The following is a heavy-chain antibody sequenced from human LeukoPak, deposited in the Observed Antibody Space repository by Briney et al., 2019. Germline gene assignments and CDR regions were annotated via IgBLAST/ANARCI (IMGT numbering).Heavy chain of an antibody. D-gene: IGHD2-21*01. CDR1: GGTFINYA. CDR2: IIPMYGTT. J-gene: IGHJ5*02. Sequence: ASVKVSCKASGGTFINYAISWVRQAPGQGLEWMGGIIPMYGTTNYGQNFQDRVTITADKSTSTVYMEVKNVRSEDTAVYYCARHRGLSVWSPGFDRWGQGTLVTVSS. V-gene: IGHV1-69*06. CDR3: ARHRGLSVWSPGFDR.